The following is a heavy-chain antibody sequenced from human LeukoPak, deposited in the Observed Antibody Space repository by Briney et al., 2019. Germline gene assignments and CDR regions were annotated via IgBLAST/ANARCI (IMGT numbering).Heavy chain of an antibody. D-gene: IGHD3-10*01. Sequence: GASVKVSCKASGYTFTSYGISWVRQAPGQGLEWMGWISAYNGNTNYAQKLQGRVTMTTDTSTSTADMELRSLRSDDTAVYYCARDSADYYGSGSYYTLISGYYYYYYGMDVWGQGTTVTVSS. V-gene: IGHV1-18*01. CDR3: ARDSADYYGSGSYYTLISGYYYYYYGMDV. CDR1: GYTFTSYG. J-gene: IGHJ6*02. CDR2: ISAYNGNT.